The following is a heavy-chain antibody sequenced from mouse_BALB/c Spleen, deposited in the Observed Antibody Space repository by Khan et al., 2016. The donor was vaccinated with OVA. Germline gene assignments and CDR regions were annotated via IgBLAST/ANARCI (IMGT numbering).Heavy chain of an antibody. CDR3: AREEALYHFDH. D-gene: IGHD3-2*02. Sequence: VQLVESGAELVRPGASVKLSCKTSGYIFTSYWIHWVKQRSGQGLEWIARIYPGTDNSSYNESFKDKATLTADKSSSTAYMQLSSLKSEDSDVYCCAREEALYHFDHGGQGTTLTVSS. CDR2: IYPGTDNS. V-gene: IGHV1S132*01. J-gene: IGHJ2*01. CDR1: GYIFTSYW.